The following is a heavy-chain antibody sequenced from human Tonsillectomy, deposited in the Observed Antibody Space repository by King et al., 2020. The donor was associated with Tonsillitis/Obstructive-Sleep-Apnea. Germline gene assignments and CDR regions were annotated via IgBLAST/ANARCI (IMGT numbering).Heavy chain of an antibody. V-gene: IGHV3-53*01. CDR3: AGDATPSSGNSGALD. Sequence: VQLVESGGGLMQPGGSLRLSCAASGFAVSTNYMSWVRQAPGKGLEWVSVIYSDGTTYYADSVKGRFTISRDNSRNTLYLQMNSLRADDPAVYYCAGDATPSSGNSGALDWGQGTLDTVSS. CDR2: IYSDGTT. D-gene: IGHD2-15*01. J-gene: IGHJ1*01. CDR1: GFAVSTNY.